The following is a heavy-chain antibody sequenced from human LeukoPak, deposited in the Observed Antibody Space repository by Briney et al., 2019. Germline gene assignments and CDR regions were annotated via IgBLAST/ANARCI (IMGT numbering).Heavy chain of an antibody. CDR2: IYTSGST. CDR3: ATPGGYSSSWALDY. Sequence: PSETLSLTCTVSGGSISSYYWSWIRQPAGKGLEWIGRIYTSGSTNYNPSLKSRVTMSVDTSKNQFSLKLSSVTAADTAVYYCATPGGYSSSWALDYWGQGTLVTVSS. V-gene: IGHV4-4*07. J-gene: IGHJ4*02. CDR1: GGSISSYY. D-gene: IGHD6-13*01.